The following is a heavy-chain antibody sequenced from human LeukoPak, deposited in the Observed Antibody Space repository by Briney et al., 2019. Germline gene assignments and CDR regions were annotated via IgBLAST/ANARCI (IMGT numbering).Heavy chain of an antibody. CDR1: GFTFSNAW. D-gene: IGHD3-16*02. CDR2: IKSKTDGGKT. CDR3: TTDALITFGGVIVTLDY. Sequence: PGGSLRLSCAASGFTFSNAWMSWVRQAPGKGLEWVGRIKSKTDGGKTDYAAPVKGRFTISRDDSKNTLYLQMNSLKTEDTAVYYCTTDALITFGGVIVTLDYWGQGTLVTVSS. J-gene: IGHJ4*02. V-gene: IGHV3-15*01.